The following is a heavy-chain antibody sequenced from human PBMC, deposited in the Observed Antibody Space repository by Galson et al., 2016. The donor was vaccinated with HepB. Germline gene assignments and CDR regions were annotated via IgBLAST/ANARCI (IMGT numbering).Heavy chain of an antibody. D-gene: IGHD3-22*01. Sequence: SLRLSCAASGFTFYTYTMTWVRQAPGKGLEWVSSISNQSNYIYYEDSLKGRFTISRDNAKNSVYLEMNSLRAEDTGFYYCARARSGYYLDYWGQGTLVTVSS. V-gene: IGHV3-21*01. J-gene: IGHJ4*02. CDR2: ISNQSNYI. CDR1: GFTFYTYT. CDR3: ARARSGYYLDY.